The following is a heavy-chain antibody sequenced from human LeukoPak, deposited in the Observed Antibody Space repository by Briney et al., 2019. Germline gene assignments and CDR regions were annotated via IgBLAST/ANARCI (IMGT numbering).Heavy chain of an antibody. D-gene: IGHD5-24*01. J-gene: IGHJ3*02. CDR3: AREEMAKTRNAFDI. V-gene: IGHV3-7*01. CDR2: IKQDGSEK. CDR1: GFTFSSYW. Sequence: GGSLRLSCAASGFTFSSYWMSWVRQAPGKGLEWVANIKQDGSEKYYVDSVKGRFTISRDNAKNSLYPQMNSLRAEDTAVYYCAREEMAKTRNAFDIWGQGTMVTVSS.